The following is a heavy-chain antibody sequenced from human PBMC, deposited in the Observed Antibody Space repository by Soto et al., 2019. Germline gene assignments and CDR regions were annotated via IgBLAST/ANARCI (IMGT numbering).Heavy chain of an antibody. CDR1: GGSISSGGYY. CDR3: ARAEYYDYVWGSYRQTFFDY. V-gene: IGHV4-31*03. J-gene: IGHJ4*02. CDR2: IYYSGST. D-gene: IGHD3-16*02. Sequence: QVQLQESGPGLVKPSQTLSLTCTVSGGSISSGGYYWSWIRQHPGKGLEWIGYIYYSGSTYYNPSLKSRVTISVDTSKNQCSLKLSSVTAADTAVYYCARAEYYDYVWGSYRQTFFDYWGQGTLVTVSS.